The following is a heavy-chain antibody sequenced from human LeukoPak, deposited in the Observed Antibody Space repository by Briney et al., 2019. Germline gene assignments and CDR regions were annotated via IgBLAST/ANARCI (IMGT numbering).Heavy chain of an antibody. Sequence: SETLSLTCTVSGGSISSGDYYWSWIRQPPGKGLEWIGYIYYSGSTYYNPSLKSRVTISVDTSKNQFSLKLSSVTAADTAVYYCARDGTNYYFDYWGQGTLVTVPS. J-gene: IGHJ4*02. V-gene: IGHV4-30-4*01. CDR1: GGSISSGDYY. CDR3: ARDGTNYYFDY. CDR2: IYYSGST.